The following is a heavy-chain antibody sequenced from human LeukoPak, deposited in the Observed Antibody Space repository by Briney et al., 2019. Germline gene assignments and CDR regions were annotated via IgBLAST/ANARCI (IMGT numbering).Heavy chain of an antibody. V-gene: IGHV4-34*01. CDR1: GGSFSGCY. J-gene: IGHJ4*02. CDR2: INHSGST. D-gene: IGHD3-3*01. CDR3: ARGRLRYDFWSGYYLYFDY. Sequence: SETLSLTCAVYGGSFSGCYWSWIRQPPGKGLEWIGEINHSGSTNYNPSLKSRVTISVDTSKNQFSLKLSSVTAADTAVYYCARGRLRYDFWSGYYLYFDYWGQGTLVTVSS.